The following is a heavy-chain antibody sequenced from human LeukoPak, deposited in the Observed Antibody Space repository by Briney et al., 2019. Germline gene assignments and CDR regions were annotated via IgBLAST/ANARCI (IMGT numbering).Heavy chain of an antibody. Sequence: PGGSLRLSCAASGFTFSSYAMSWVRQAPGKGLEWVSAISGSGGSTYYADSVKGRFTISRDNSKNTLYLQMNSLRAEDTAVYYCARDPLGYCSGGSCGDWGQGTLVTVSS. CDR1: GFTFSSYA. CDR3: ARDPLGYCSGGSCGD. J-gene: IGHJ4*02. CDR2: ISGSGGST. D-gene: IGHD2-15*01. V-gene: IGHV3-23*01.